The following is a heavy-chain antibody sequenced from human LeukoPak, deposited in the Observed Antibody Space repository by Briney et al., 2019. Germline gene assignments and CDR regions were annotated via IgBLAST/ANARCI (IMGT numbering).Heavy chain of an antibody. J-gene: IGHJ4*02. D-gene: IGHD4-11*01. CDR3: ARGRSNYRNTPFDY. CDR2: INHSGST. V-gene: IGHV4-34*01. Sequence: SETLSLTCAVYGGSFSGYYWSWIRQPPGKGLEWIGEINHSGSTNYNPSLKSRVTISVDTSKNQFSLKLSSVTAADTAVYYCARGRSNYRNTPFDYWGQGTLVTVSS. CDR1: GGSFSGYY.